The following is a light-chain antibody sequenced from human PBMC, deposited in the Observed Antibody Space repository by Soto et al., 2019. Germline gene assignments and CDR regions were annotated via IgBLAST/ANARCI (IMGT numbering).Light chain of an antibody. CDR3: QQANTFPVT. CDR1: QGITRW. Sequence: DLQMTQSPSFVSASVGDRFTITCRASQGITRWLDWYQKKPGKAPKLLIYAASSLQSGVPSRLRGSEYGTDFTITISSLKHEEFATYYCQQANTFPVTFGHGTRLEI. J-gene: IGKJ5*01. CDR2: AAS. V-gene: IGKV1-12*01.